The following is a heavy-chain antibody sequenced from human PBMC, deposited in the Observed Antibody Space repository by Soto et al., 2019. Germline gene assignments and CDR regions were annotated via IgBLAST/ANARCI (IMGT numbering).Heavy chain of an antibody. Sequence: SETLSLTCTVSGGSISSGDYYWSWIRQPPGKGLEWIGYIYYSGSTYYNPSLKSRVTISVDTSKNQFSLKLSSVTAADTAVYYCARARRILGYCSSTGCRKSPFDYWGQGTLVTVPQ. V-gene: IGHV4-30-4*01. CDR2: IYYSGST. CDR1: GGSISSGDYY. D-gene: IGHD2-2*01. J-gene: IGHJ4*02. CDR3: ARARRILGYCSSTGCRKSPFDY.